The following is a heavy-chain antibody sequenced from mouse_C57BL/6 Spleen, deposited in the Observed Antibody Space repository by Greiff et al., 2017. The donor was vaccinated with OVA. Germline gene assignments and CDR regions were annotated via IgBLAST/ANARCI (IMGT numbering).Heavy chain of an antibody. V-gene: IGHV10-1*01. Sequence: EVHLVESGGGLVQPKGSLKLSCAASGFSFNTYAMNWVRQAPGKGLEWVARIRSKSNNYATYYADSVKDRFTISRDDSESMLYLQMNNLKTEDTARYYCVREEPNFYYYAMDYWGQGTSVTVSS. CDR2: IRSKSNNYAT. CDR3: VREEPNFYYYAMDY. D-gene: IGHD4-1*02. CDR1: GFSFNTYA. J-gene: IGHJ4*01.